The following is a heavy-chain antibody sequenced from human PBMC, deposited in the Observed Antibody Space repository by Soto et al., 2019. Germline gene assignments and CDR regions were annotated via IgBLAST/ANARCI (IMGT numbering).Heavy chain of an antibody. V-gene: IGHV3-33*01. Sequence: GGSLRLSCAASGFTFSSYGMHWVRQAPGKGLEWVAVIWYDGSNKYYADSVKGRFTISRDNSKNTLYLQMNSLRAEDTAVYYCARDLSSWYQNWFDPWGQGTLVTVSS. D-gene: IGHD6-13*01. J-gene: IGHJ5*02. CDR3: ARDLSSWYQNWFDP. CDR1: GFTFSSYG. CDR2: IWYDGSNK.